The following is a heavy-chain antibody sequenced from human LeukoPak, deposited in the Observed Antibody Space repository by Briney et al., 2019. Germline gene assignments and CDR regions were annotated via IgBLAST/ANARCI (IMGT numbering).Heavy chain of an antibody. J-gene: IGHJ4*02. D-gene: IGHD3-16*02. CDR1: GGSISSYY. CDR2: IYTSGST. Sequence: KPSETLSLTCTVSGGSISSYYWSWIRQPAGKGLEWIGRIYTSGSTNYNPSLKSRVTMSVDTSKNQFSLKLSSVTAADTAVYYCAREFTYYDYVWGSYRYYFDYWGQGTLVTVSS. CDR3: AREFTYYDYVWGSYRYYFDY. V-gene: IGHV4-4*07.